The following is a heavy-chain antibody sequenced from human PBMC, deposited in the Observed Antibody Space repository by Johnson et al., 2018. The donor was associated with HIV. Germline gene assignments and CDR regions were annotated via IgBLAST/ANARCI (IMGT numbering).Heavy chain of an antibody. Sequence: QVQLVESGGGVVKPGGSLRVSCAASGFTFSSYGMHWVRQAPGKGLEWVAVLWKDGSHKYYTDSVKGRFTISRDNSKNTLFLQMNSLRADDTAVYYCTRRGNYLADAFDIWGQGTMVTVSS. J-gene: IGHJ3*02. V-gene: IGHV3-33*08. D-gene: IGHD2/OR15-2a*01. CDR1: GFTFSSYG. CDR3: TRRGNYLADAFDI. CDR2: LWKDGSHK.